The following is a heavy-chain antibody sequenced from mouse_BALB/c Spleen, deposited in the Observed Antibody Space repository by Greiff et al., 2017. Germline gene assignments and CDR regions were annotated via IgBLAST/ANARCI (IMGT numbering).Heavy chain of an antibody. V-gene: IGHV2-2*02. Sequence: VQLQQSGPGLVQPSQSLSITCTVSGFSLTSYGVHWVRQSPGKGLEWLGVIWSGGSTDYNAAFISRLSISKDNSKSQVFFKMNSLQANDTAIYYCARKSYYRYDVGYAMDYWGQGTSVTVSS. D-gene: IGHD2-14*01. CDR3: ARKSYYRYDVGYAMDY. CDR2: IWSGGST. CDR1: GFSLTSYG. J-gene: IGHJ4*01.